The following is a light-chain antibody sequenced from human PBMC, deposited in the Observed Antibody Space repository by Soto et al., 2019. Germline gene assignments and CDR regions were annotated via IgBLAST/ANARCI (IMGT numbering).Light chain of an antibody. CDR2: STD. V-gene: IGLV8-61*01. Sequence: QTVVTQEPSLSVSPGGTVTLTCGLKSASVSTTYYPSWYQQTPGQAPRTLIYSTDTRSSGVPDRFSGSILGNKAALTITGAQAEDESDYYCVLFMGSGIGVFGGGTKLTVL. CDR3: VLFMGSGIGV. J-gene: IGLJ3*02. CDR1: SASVSTTYY.